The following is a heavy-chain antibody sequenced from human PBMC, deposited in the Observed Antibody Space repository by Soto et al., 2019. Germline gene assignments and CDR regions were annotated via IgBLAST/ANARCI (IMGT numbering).Heavy chain of an antibody. Sequence: QVQLVESGGGVVQPGRSLRLSCAASGFTFSSYGMHWVRQAPGKGLEWVAVISYDGSNKYYADSVKGRFTISRDNSKNTLYQHSNSPRAEDTAVYSCAKGGGLTADHSYYYGMDVWGQGTTVTVSS. D-gene: IGHD6-25*01. CDR3: AKGGGLTADHSYYYGMDV. CDR1: GFTFSSYG. J-gene: IGHJ6*02. CDR2: ISYDGSNK. V-gene: IGHV3-30*18.